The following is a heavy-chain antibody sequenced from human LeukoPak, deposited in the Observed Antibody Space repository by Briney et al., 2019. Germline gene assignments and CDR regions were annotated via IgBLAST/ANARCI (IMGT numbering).Heavy chain of an antibody. J-gene: IGHJ4*02. CDR2: IYYSGWT. D-gene: IGHD6-13*01. Sequence: SETLSLTCSVVGGSLTSSNQYWGWIRQPPGKGLEWIGSIYYSGWTYYNPSLKSRATISVDTSKNQVSMKLSSVSAADTAVYYCARDVGYSSSWYYFDYWGQGTLVTVSS. V-gene: IGHV4-39*07. CDR3: ARDVGYSSSWYYFDY. CDR1: GGSLTSSNQY.